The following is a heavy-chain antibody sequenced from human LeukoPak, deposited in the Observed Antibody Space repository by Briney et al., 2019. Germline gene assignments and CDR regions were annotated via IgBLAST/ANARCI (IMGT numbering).Heavy chain of an antibody. CDR2: VDPEDGET. D-gene: IGHD6-13*01. Sequence: ASVKVSCKVSGYTFTDYYMHWVQQAPGKGLEWMGLVDPEDGETIYAEKFQGRVTITADTPTDTAYMELSSLRSEDTAVYYCAISREQQLPWGQGTLVTVSS. CDR1: GYTFTDYY. J-gene: IGHJ4*02. V-gene: IGHV1-69-2*01. CDR3: AISREQQLP.